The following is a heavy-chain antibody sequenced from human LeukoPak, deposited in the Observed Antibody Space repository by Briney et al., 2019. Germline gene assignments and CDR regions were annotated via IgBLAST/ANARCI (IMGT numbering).Heavy chain of an antibody. CDR2: ISSSSSYI. Sequence: GGSLRLSCAASGFTFSSYSMNWVRQAPGKGLEWVSSISSSSSYIYYADSVKGRFTISRDNAKNSLYLQMNSLRAEDTAVYYCASPKPEYCSGGSCYSDWYFDLWGRGTLVTVSS. J-gene: IGHJ2*01. V-gene: IGHV3-21*01. D-gene: IGHD2-15*01. CDR3: ASPKPEYCSGGSCYSDWYFDL. CDR1: GFTFSSYS.